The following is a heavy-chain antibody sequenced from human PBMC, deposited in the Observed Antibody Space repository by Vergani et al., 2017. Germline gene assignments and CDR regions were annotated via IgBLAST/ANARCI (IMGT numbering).Heavy chain of an antibody. V-gene: IGHV3-30-3*01. Sequence: QVQLVESGGGVVQPGRSLRLSCAASGFTFSSYAMHWVRQAPGKGLEWVAVISYDGSNKYYADSVKGRFTISRDNSKNTLYLQMNSLRAEDTAVYYCARDFDSSSWRLQNXFDPWGQGTLVTVSS. CDR3: ARDFDSSSWRLQNXFDP. J-gene: IGHJ5*02. D-gene: IGHD6-13*01. CDR2: ISYDGSNK. CDR1: GFTFSSYA.